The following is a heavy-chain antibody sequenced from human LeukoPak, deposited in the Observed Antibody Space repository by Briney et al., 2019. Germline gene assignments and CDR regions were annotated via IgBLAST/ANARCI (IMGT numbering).Heavy chain of an antibody. Sequence: PSETLSLTCSVSGSSFNTYYWSWIRQPAGKALEWIGRIHTSGSADCSPSLQSRVTISVDTSKNQFSVNLTSVTAADTATYYCARHFLLRLVSTPLRYGGQGTLVTVSS. CDR1: GSSFNTYY. J-gene: IGHJ4*02. CDR3: ARHFLLRLVSTPLRY. V-gene: IGHV4-4*07. CDR2: IHTSGSA. D-gene: IGHD5/OR15-5a*01.